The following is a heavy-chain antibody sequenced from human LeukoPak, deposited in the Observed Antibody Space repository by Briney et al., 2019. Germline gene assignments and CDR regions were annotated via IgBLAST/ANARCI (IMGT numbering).Heavy chain of an antibody. Sequence: GGSLRLSCAASGFTFNKYAMSWVRQAPGKGLEGLSSLTSSGGRTDYADSVRGRFTISSDNSRNTLSLQMNSLRVEDTAVYYCAKFFYDSNTYSFDSWGHGTLVTVSS. V-gene: IGHV3-23*01. CDR1: GFTFNKYA. J-gene: IGHJ4*01. D-gene: IGHD3-22*01. CDR3: AKFFYDSNTYSFDS. CDR2: LTSSGGRT.